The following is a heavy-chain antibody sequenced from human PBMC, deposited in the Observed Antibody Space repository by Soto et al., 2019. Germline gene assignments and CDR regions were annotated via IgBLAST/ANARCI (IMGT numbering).Heavy chain of an antibody. CDR3: ARTSYCSGGSCYYYYYYGMDV. CDR1: GFTFSSYW. V-gene: IGHV3-7*01. Sequence: PGGSLRLSCAASGFTFSSYWMSWVRQAPGKGLEWVANIKQDGSEKYYVDSVKGRFTISRDNAKNSLYLQMNSLRAEDTAVYYCARTSYCSGGSCYYYYYYGMDVWGQGTTVTVSS. D-gene: IGHD2-15*01. CDR2: IKQDGSEK. J-gene: IGHJ6*02.